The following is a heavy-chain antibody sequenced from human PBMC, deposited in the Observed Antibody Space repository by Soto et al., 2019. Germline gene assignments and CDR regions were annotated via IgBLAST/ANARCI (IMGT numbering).Heavy chain of an antibody. V-gene: IGHV5-51*01. CDR2: IFPGDSDT. D-gene: IGHD3-16*01. CDR3: VRPNFGALTHFDF. Sequence: GESLKISCKAIGYTFTNYWIGWVRQTPGKGLEWMGIIFPGDSDTRYNPSFEGQVTVSADESTSTACLQWNTLKASDTAMYYCVRPNFGALTHFDFWGQGTLVTVSS. J-gene: IGHJ4*02. CDR1: GYTFTNYW.